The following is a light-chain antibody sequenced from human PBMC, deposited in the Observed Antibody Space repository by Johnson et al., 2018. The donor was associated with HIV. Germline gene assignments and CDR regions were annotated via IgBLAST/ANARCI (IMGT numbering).Light chain of an antibody. CDR3: GTWDSRLSAYV. V-gene: IGLV1-51*02. CDR2: ENN. J-gene: IGLJ1*01. Sequence: QSVLTQPPSVSAAPGQKVTISCSGSSSNIGNNYVSWYRQFPGTAPKLLIYENNKRPSGIRDRFSGSKSGTSATMGITGLQTGDEAGYYCGTWDSRLSAYVFGTGTKVTVL. CDR1: SSNIGNNY.